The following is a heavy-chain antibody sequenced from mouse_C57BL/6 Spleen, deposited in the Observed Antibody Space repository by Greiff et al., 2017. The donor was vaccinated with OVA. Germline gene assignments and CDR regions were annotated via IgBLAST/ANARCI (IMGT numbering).Heavy chain of an antibody. CDR1: GYTFTSYW. CDR3: ARRVSYYAMDY. V-gene: IGHV1-53*01. CDR2: INPSNGGT. J-gene: IGHJ4*01. Sequence: QVQLQQPGTELVKPGASVKLSCKASGYTFTSYWMHWVKQRPGQGLEWIGNINPSNGGTHYNEKFKSKATLTVDTSSSTAYMQLSSLTSEDSAVYDCARRVSYYAMDYWGQGTSVTVSS.